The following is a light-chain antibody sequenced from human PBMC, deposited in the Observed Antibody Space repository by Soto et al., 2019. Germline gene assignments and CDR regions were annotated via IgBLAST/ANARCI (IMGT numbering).Light chain of an antibody. CDR3: QQRDNWAIT. J-gene: IGKJ5*01. CDR2: GAS. Sequence: IVVTPSPATLSLSPGERATLSCRASQSVSSNLAWYQQKPGQAPRLLIYGASTRATGIPARFSGSGSGTEFTLTISSLQSEDFAVYYCQQRDNWAITFGQGTRLEIK. CDR1: QSVSSN. V-gene: IGKV3-15*01.